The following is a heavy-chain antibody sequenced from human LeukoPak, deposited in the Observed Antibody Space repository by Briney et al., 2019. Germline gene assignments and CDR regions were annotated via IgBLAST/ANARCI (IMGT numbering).Heavy chain of an antibody. CDR1: GFTFSSYE. CDR2: ISSSGSTI. V-gene: IGHV3-48*03. CDR3: VRESDFWSGYPILDY. Sequence: TGGSLRLSCAASGFTFSSYEMNWVRQAPGKGLEWVSYISSSGSTIYYADSVKGRFTISRDNAKNSLYLQMNSLRAEDTAVYYCVRESDFWSGYPILDYWGQGTLVTVSS. J-gene: IGHJ4*02. D-gene: IGHD3-3*01.